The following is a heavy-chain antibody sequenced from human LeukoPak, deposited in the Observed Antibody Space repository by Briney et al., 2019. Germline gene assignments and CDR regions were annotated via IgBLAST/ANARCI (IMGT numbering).Heavy chain of an antibody. CDR2: IYPGDSDT. J-gene: IGHJ5*02. CDR1: GYSFTSYW. D-gene: IGHD3-22*01. V-gene: IGHV5-51*01. CDR3: ARRTYYYDSSGPNWFDP. Sequence: GKSLKISCKGSGYSFTSYWIGWVRQMPGKGLERMGIIYPGDSDTRYSPSFQGQVTISADKSISTAYLQWSSLQASDTAMYYCARRTYYYDSSGPNWFDPWGQGTLVTVSS.